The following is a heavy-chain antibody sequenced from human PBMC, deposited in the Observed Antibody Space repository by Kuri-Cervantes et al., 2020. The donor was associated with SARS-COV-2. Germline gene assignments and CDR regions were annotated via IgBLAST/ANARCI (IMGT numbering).Heavy chain of an antibody. V-gene: IGHV4-59*01. D-gene: IGHD2-15*01. CDR1: GDSITNYH. CDR3: ARDPGGGFDP. CDR2: IYYSGST. J-gene: IGHJ5*02. Sequence: GSLRLSCTVSGDSITNYHWNWIRQPPGKGLEWIGNIYYSGSTNYNPSLKSRVTLSLDTSKNQVSLRLSSVTAADTAVYYCARDPGGGFDPWGQGTLVTVSS.